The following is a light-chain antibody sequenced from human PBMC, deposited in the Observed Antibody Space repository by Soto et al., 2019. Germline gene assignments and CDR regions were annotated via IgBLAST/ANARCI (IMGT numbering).Light chain of an antibody. V-gene: IGKV1-5*01. CDR3: QEYNSWRGEWT. J-gene: IGKJ1*01. CDR1: QSINIW. CDR2: DAS. Sequence: DIQMTQSPSTLSASAGDRVTITCRASQSINIWLAWYQKKEGKAPKLLIYDASTLESGDPPRFSGSGSRTEINLPVSSLQPDDFATYYCQEYNSWRGEWTFGQGTKVEIK.